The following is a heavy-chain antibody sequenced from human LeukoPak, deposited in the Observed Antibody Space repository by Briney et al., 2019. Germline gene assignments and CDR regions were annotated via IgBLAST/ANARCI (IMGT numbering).Heavy chain of an antibody. CDR2: INPNSGGT. Sequence: ASVKVSCKASGYTFTGYYMHWVRQAPGQGLEWMGWINPNSGGTNYAQEFQGRVTMTRDTSISTAYLELSRLRSDDTAVYYCAREEGYCSSTSCSATFDYWGQGTLVTVSS. CDR1: GYTFTGYY. D-gene: IGHD2-2*01. CDR3: AREEGYCSSTSCSATFDY. J-gene: IGHJ4*02. V-gene: IGHV1-2*02.